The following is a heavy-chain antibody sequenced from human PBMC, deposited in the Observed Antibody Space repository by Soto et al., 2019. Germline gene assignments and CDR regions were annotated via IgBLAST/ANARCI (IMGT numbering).Heavy chain of an antibody. CDR3: AVYDFWSGYRNYYYYYMDV. D-gene: IGHD3-3*01. CDR1: GFTFSSYW. CDR2: IKQDGSEK. V-gene: IGHV3-7*01. Sequence: EVQLVESGGGLVQPGGSLRLSCAASGFTFSSYWMSWVRQAPGKGLEWVANIKQDGSEKYYVDSVKGRFTISRDNAKNSLYLQMNSLRADDTAVYYCAVYDFWSGYRNYYYYYMDVWGKGTTVTVSS. J-gene: IGHJ6*03.